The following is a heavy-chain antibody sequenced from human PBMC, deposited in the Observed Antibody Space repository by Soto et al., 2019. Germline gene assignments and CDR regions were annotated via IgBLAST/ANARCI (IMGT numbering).Heavy chain of an antibody. Sequence: SETLSLTCTVSGGSISSYYWSWIRQPPGKGLEWIGYIYYSGSTNYNPSLKSRVTISVGTSKNQFSLKLSSVTAADTAVYYCARAPLPGDYKPYYYYYGMDVWGQGTTVTVSS. CDR1: GGSISSYY. V-gene: IGHV4-59*01. CDR2: IYYSGST. CDR3: ARAPLPGDYKPYYYYYGMDV. J-gene: IGHJ6*02. D-gene: IGHD4-4*01.